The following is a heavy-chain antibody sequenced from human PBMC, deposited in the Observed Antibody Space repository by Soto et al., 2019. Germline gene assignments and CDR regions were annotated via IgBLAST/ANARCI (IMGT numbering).Heavy chain of an antibody. CDR2: ISSSGSTI. CDR1: GFTFSDYY. CDR3: ARSLHFLGPLASY. Sequence: GGSLRLSCAASGFTFSDYYMSWIRQAPGKGLEWVSYISSSGSTICYADSVKGRFTISRDNAKNSLYLQMNSLRAEDTAVYYCARSLHFLGPLASYWGQGTLVTVSS. J-gene: IGHJ4*02. V-gene: IGHV3-11*01. D-gene: IGHD3-3*01.